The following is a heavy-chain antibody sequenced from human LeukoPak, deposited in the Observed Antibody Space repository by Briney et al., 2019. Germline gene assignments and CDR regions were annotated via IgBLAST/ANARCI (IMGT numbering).Heavy chain of an antibody. V-gene: IGHV3-7*01. CDR3: VRDFSLTRLERPFDY. CDR2: INRDGSGN. D-gene: IGHD1-1*01. Sequence: GGSLRLSCAASGFTFSAYWMTWVRQAPGKGLEWVANINRDGSGNYYVDSEKGRFTISRDNAKNSLYLQMNSLRAEDTAVYYCVRDFSLTRLERPFDYWGQGTLVTVSS. J-gene: IGHJ4*02. CDR1: GFTFSAYW.